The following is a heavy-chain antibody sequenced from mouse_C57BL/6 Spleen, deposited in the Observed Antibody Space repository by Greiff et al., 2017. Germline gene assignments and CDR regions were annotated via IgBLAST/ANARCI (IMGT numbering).Heavy chain of an antibody. J-gene: IGHJ2*01. CDR2: ISNGGGST. CDR1: GFTFSDYY. CDR3: ARGPYYYGSAYYFDY. D-gene: IGHD1-1*01. V-gene: IGHV5-12*01. Sequence: EVQVVESGGGLVQPGGSLKLSCAASGFTFSDYYMYWVRQTPEKRLEWVAYISNGGGSTYYPDTVKGRFTISRDNAKNTLYLQMSRLKSEDTAMYYCARGPYYYGSAYYFDYWGQGTTLTVSS.